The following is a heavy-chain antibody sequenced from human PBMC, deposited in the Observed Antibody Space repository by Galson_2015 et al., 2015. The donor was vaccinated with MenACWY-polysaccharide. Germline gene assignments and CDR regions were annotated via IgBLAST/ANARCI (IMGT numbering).Heavy chain of an antibody. CDR2: IQYDGSNK. D-gene: IGHD2/OR15-2a*01. CDR1: GSRFSNSG. V-gene: IGHV3-33*01. CDR3: AREGSRILFHAFDI. Sequence: LRLSCAASGSRFSNSGLHWVRPAPGKGLEWVAAIQYDGSNKVYADSVKGRFTISRDNSKNTVFLEMNTLGVEDTALYYCAREGSRILFHAFDIWGQGTMVTVSS. J-gene: IGHJ3*02.